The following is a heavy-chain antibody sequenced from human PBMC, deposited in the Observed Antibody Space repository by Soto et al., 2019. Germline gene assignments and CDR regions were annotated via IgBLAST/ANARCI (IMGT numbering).Heavy chain of an antibody. D-gene: IGHD6-19*01. CDR3: ASLSSGWYSLYFQH. CDR2: IYYSGST. CDR1: GGSISSYY. V-gene: IGHV4-59*01. Sequence: SETLSLTCTVSGGSISSYYWSWIRQPPGKGLEWIGYIYYSGSTNYNPSLKSRVTISVDTSKNQFSLKLSPVTAADTAVYYCASLSSGWYSLYFQHWGQGTLVTVSS. J-gene: IGHJ1*01.